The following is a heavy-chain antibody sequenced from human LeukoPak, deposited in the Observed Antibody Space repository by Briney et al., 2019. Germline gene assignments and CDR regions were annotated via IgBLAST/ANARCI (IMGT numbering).Heavy chain of an antibody. CDR1: GFTFSTYA. V-gene: IGHV3-23*01. D-gene: IGHD2-8*01. CDR2: ISGGAGST. Sequence: GGSLRLSCAASGFTFSTYAMTWVRQAPGKGLEWVSVISGGAGSTYYADSVKDRFTISRDNSKNTLYLQMNSLRAEDTAVYYCAKRRDGVCYDYWGQGTLVTVSS. CDR3: AKRRDGVCYDY. J-gene: IGHJ4*02.